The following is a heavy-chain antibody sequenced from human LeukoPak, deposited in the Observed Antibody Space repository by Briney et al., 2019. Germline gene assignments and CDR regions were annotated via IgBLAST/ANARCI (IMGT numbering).Heavy chain of an antibody. CDR2: INPSSGST. J-gene: IGHJ3*02. D-gene: IGHD1-26*01. CDR3: ARETIVGARGDI. V-gene: IGHV1-46*01. Sequence: ASVKVSCKVSGYTLTELSMHWVRQAPGQGLEWMGIINPSSGSTSNAQKFQGRVTMTRDTSTSTVYMELSSLRSEDTAVYYCARETIVGARGDIWGQGTMVTVSS. CDR1: GYTLTELS.